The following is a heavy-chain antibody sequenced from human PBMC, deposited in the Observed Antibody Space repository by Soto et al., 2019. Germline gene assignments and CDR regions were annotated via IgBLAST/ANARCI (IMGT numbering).Heavy chain of an antibody. J-gene: IGHJ4*02. Sequence: GASVKVSCKASGGTFSSYAITWVRQAPGQGLEWMGGIIPIFGTADYAQKFQGRVTITADESTSTAYLELSSLRSEDTAVYYCARLPDYFTRSGCYYGVDYWGQGTLVTVSS. CDR3: ARLPDYFTRSGCYYGVDY. V-gene: IGHV1-69*13. CDR1: GGTFSSYA. D-gene: IGHD3-22*01. CDR2: IIPIFGTA.